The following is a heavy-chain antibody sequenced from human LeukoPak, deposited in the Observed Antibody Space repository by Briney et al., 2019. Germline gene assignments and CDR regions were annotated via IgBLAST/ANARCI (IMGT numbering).Heavy chain of an antibody. CDR1: GFTVSSYY. V-gene: IGHV3-53*01. D-gene: IGHD4-17*01. Sequence: GGSLRLSCAASGFTVSSYYMSWVRQAPGKGLEWVSVIYSGGSTYYADSVKGRFTISRDNSKNTLYLQMNSVRAEDTAVYYCARVSDYGDYYFDYGSQGTLVTVSS. J-gene: IGHJ4*02. CDR2: IYSGGST. CDR3: ARVSDYGDYYFDY.